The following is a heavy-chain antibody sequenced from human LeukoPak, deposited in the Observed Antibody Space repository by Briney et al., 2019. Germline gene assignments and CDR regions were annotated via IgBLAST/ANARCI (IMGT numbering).Heavy chain of an antibody. CDR1: GFTFSSYG. V-gene: IGHV3-30*03. J-gene: IGHJ5*02. CDR2: ISYDGSNK. D-gene: IGHD2-2*01. CDR3: ARGDFLVPAAIPNWFDP. Sequence: PGGSLRLSCAASGFTFSSYGMHWVRQAPGKGLEWVAVISYDGSNKYYADSVKGRFTISRDNSKNTLYLQMNSLRAEDTAVYCCARGDFLVPAAIPNWFDPWGQGTLVTVSS.